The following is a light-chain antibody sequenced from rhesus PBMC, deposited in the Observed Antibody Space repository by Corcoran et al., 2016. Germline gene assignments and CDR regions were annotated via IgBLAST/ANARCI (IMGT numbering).Light chain of an antibody. CDR3: LQYSSSPWT. J-gene: IGKJ1*01. V-gene: IGKV1-22*01. CDR1: QGISSW. CDR2: KAS. Sequence: DIQMTQSPSSLSASIGDTVTITCQASQGISSWLAWYQQKPGKAPKLLIYKASSLQSGVPSRFSGSGSGTDFTLTISSLQPEDFATYFCLQYSSSPWTFGQGTKVEIK.